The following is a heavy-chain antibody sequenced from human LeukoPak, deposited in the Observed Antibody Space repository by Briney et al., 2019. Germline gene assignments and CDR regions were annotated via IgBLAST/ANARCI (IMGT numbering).Heavy chain of an antibody. V-gene: IGHV4-61*02. J-gene: IGHJ4*02. CDR1: DDSIRSGTYY. CDR3: ARGGGATRIDY. CDR2: IYTSGST. D-gene: IGHD5-12*01. Sequence: PSQTLSLTCSVSDDSIRSGTYYWSWIRQPPGKGLEWIGRIYTSGSTSYNPSLKSRVTISVDTSKNQFSLKLTSVTAADTAVYYCARGGGATRIDYWGQGTLVTVSS.